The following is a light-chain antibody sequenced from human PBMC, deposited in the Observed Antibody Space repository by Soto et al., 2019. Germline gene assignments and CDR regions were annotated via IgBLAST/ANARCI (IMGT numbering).Light chain of an antibody. Sequence: IGLTPSRPTRSLSPGARATLPRRASQSVSSYLAWYQQKPGQAPRLLIYDASNRATGIPARFSGSGSGTDFTLTISSLEPEDFAVYYRQQRSNPITFGQGTRLEIK. CDR1: QSVSSY. CDR2: DAS. V-gene: IGKV3-11*01. J-gene: IGKJ5*01. CDR3: QQRSNPIT.